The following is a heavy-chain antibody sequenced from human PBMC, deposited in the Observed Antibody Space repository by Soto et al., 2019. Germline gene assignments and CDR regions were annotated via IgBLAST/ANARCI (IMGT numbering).Heavy chain of an antibody. CDR3: ARDGITIFGVVIGGVNYYGMDV. D-gene: IGHD3-3*01. V-gene: IGHV3-30-3*01. J-gene: IGHJ6*02. Sequence: XGSLRLSCAASGFTFSSYAMHGVRQAPGKGLEWVAVISYDGSNKYYADSVKGRFTISRDNSKNTLYLQMNSLRAEDTAVYYCARDGITIFGVVIGGVNYYGMDVWGQGTTVTVSS. CDR1: GFTFSSYA. CDR2: ISYDGSNK.